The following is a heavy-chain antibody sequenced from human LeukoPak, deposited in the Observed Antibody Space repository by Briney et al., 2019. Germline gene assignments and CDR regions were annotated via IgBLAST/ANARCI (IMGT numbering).Heavy chain of an antibody. V-gene: IGHV1-18*01. Sequence: ASVKVSCKASGYTFTNYGFSWVRQAPGQGLEWMGWISAYNGNTNYAQELQGRVTMTTDTSTSTAYMELRSLRSDDTAVYYCARGANCSGGSCYYGNKYFQHWGQGTPVTVSS. D-gene: IGHD2-15*01. CDR2: ISAYNGNT. CDR1: GYTFTNYG. J-gene: IGHJ1*01. CDR3: ARGANCSGGSCYYGNKYFQH.